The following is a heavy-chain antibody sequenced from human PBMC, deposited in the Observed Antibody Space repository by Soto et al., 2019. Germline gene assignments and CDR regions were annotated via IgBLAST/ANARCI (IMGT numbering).Heavy chain of an antibody. CDR3: ARGPRGPMDV. J-gene: IGHJ6*02. CDR1: GGSISSYY. Sequence: VQLQESGPGLVKPSETLSLTCTVSGGSISSYYWSWIRQPPGKGLEWIGYIYYSGSTNYNPSLESRVTISVDTSKNQFSLKLSSVTAADTAVYYCARGPRGPMDVWGQGTTVTVSS. CDR2: IYYSGST. V-gene: IGHV4-59*01. D-gene: IGHD3-16*01.